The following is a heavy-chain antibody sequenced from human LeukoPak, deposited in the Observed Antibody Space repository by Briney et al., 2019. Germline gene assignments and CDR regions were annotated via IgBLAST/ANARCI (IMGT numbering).Heavy chain of an antibody. CDR2: IYYSGST. D-gene: IGHD3-9*01. CDR1: GGPISSYY. Sequence: SETLSLTCTVSGGPISSYYWSWIRQPPGKELEWIGYIYYSGSTNYNPSLKSRVTISVDTSKNQFSLKLSSVTAADTAVYYCARHTYFDWDLDYWGQGTLVTVSS. V-gene: IGHV4-59*08. J-gene: IGHJ4*02. CDR3: ARHTYFDWDLDY.